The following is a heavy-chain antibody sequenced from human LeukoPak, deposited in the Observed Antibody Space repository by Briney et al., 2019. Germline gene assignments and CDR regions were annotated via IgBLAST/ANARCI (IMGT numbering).Heavy chain of an antibody. CDR1: GGSISNDGYY. V-gene: IGHV4-31*03. CDR2: IYYSGST. J-gene: IGHJ5*02. Sequence: PSQTLSLTCNVSGGSISNDGYYWSWIRQHPGKGLEWLGYIYYSGSTYYNPSLKSRVTLSVDTSKSQFSLRLSSATAADTAVYYCARDLTGDQFFDPWGQGTLVTVSS. D-gene: IGHD7-27*01. CDR3: ARDLTGDQFFDP.